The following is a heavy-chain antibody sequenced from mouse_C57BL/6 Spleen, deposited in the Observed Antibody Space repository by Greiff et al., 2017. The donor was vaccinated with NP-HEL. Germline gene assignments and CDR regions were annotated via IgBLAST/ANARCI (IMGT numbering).Heavy chain of an antibody. Sequence: EVQRVESGGGLVKPGGSLKLSCAASGFTFSSYAMSWVRQTPEKRLEWVATISDGGSYTYYPDNVKGRFTISRDNAKNNLYLQMSHLKSEDTAMYYCASNYYGSEDYFDYWGQGTTLTVSS. CDR3: ASNYYGSEDYFDY. V-gene: IGHV5-4*01. D-gene: IGHD1-1*01. J-gene: IGHJ2*01. CDR1: GFTFSSYA. CDR2: ISDGGSYT.